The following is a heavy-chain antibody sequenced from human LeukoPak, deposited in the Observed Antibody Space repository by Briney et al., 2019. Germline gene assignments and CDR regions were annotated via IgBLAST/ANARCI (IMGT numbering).Heavy chain of an antibody. V-gene: IGHV5-51*01. CDR2: IHPGDSDT. D-gene: IGHD1-1*01. Sequence: GESLKISCKASGYSSPSYWIGWVRQMPGKGLEWMGIIHPGDSDTRYSPSFQGQVTISADRSISTAYLQWSSLKASDTAMYYCARGYRPDYWGQGTLVTVSS. J-gene: IGHJ4*02. CDR3: ARGYRPDY. CDR1: GYSSPSYW.